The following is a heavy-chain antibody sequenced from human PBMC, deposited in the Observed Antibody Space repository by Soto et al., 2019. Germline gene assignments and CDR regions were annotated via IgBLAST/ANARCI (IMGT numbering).Heavy chain of an antibody. V-gene: IGHV3-30-3*01. CDR3: ASTAGGRVRGPLDI. D-gene: IGHD6-13*01. Sequence: QVHLEESGGGVVQPGTSLRLSCVASGFTFSSYGMHWVRQAPGKGLEWVAVIPNTENKKYYADSVKGRFTISRDNSQNSLFLQLDRLMSEDAAMYYCASTAGGRVRGPLDIWGQVTMVTVS. CDR2: IPNTENKK. J-gene: IGHJ3*02. CDR1: GFTFSSYG.